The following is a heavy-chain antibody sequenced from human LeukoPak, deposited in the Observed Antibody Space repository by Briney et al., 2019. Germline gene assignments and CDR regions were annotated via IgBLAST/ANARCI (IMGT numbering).Heavy chain of an antibody. V-gene: IGHV4-30-4*01. D-gene: IGHD6-19*01. J-gene: IGHJ4*02. CDR3: ARVLTDSRGWYHFDY. CDR1: GGSISSGDYY. CDR2: IYYSGST. Sequence: SETLSLTCTVSGGSISSGDYYWSWIRQPPGKGLEWIGYIYYSGSTYYNPSLKSRVTISVDRSKNQFSLQLSSVTASDTAVYYCARVLTDSRGWYHFDYWGQGTLVTVSS.